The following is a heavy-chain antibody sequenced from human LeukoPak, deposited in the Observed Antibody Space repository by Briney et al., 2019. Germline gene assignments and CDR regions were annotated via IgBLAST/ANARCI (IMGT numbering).Heavy chain of an antibody. J-gene: IGHJ4*02. D-gene: IGHD6-13*01. CDR3: ARVSEQQLVDY. V-gene: IGHV1-69*04. CDR2: IIPILGMA. Sequence: SVRVSCKASGGTFSSYAISWVRQAPGQGLEWMGRIIPILGMANYAQKFQGRVTITADKSTSTAYMELSSLRSEDTAVYYCARVSEQQLVDYWGQGTLVTVSS. CDR1: GGTFSSYA.